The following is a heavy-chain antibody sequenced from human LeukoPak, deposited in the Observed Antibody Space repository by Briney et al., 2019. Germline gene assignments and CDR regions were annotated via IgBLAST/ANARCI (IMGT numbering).Heavy chain of an antibody. CDR2: IYYSGST. CDR1: GGSISSYY. Sequence: SETLSLTCTVSGGSISSYYWSWIRQPPGKGLEWIGSIYYSGSTNYNPSLKSRVAISVDTSKNQFSLKLSSVTAADAAVYYCARSTTMVPLVAYDIWGQGTMVTVS. D-gene: IGHD5-18*01. J-gene: IGHJ3*02. V-gene: IGHV4-59*01. CDR3: ARSTTMVPLVAYDI.